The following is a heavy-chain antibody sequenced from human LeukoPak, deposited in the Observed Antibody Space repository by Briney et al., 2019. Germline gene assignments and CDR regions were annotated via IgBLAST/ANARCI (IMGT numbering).Heavy chain of an antibody. V-gene: IGHV3-7*01. CDR2: IKQDGSEK. CDR3: AREMAGTTSEHKRIDAFDI. Sequence: GGSLRLSCAASGFTFSSYWMSWVRQAPGKGLEWVANIKQDGSEKYYVDSVKGRFTISRDNAKNSLYLQMNRLRAEDTAVYYCAREMAGTTSEHKRIDAFDIWGQGTMVTVSS. CDR1: GFTFSSYW. J-gene: IGHJ3*02. D-gene: IGHD1-1*01.